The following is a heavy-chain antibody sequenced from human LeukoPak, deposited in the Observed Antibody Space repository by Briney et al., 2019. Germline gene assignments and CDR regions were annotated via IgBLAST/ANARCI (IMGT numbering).Heavy chain of an antibody. CDR1: GRTFSSYA. J-gene: IGHJ6*02. CDR3: ARTAAAGTLHYYYGMDV. D-gene: IGHD6-13*01. V-gene: IGHV1-69*06. Sequence: GASVKVSCKASGRTFSSYAISWVRQAPGQGLEWMGGTIPIFGTANYAQKFQGRGTLTADKSTSTAYMELSRLRSDDTAVYYCARTAAAGTLHYYYGMDVWGQGTTVTVSS. CDR2: TIPIFGTA.